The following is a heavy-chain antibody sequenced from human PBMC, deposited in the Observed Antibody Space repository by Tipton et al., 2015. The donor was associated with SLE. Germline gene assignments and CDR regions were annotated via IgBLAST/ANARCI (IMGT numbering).Heavy chain of an antibody. J-gene: IGHJ4*02. Sequence: SLRLSCAASGFSFSNFAMSWVRQAPGKGLEWVSSISANGGMTFYADSVKGRFTISRDNAKNTLYLQMNSLRAEDTAVYYCARDRDTALDYWGQGTLVTVSS. D-gene: IGHD5-18*01. V-gene: IGHV3-23*01. CDR3: ARDRDTALDY. CDR1: GFSFSNFA. CDR2: ISANGGMT.